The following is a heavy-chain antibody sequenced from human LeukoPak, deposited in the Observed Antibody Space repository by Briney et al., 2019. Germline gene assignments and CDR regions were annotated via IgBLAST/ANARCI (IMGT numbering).Heavy chain of an antibody. V-gene: IGHV3-21*01. D-gene: IGHD3-10*01. CDR3: ARVPVGATWCREWFDT. Sequence: GGSLRLSCAASGFTFSNHTMNWVRQAPGKGLERISAINGRSSHIFYADSVRGRFSISRDNAKSSMYLQMDSLRGDDTAVYYCARVPVGATWCREWFDTWGQGTLVTVSS. CDR2: INGRSSHI. CDR1: GFTFSNHT. J-gene: IGHJ5*02.